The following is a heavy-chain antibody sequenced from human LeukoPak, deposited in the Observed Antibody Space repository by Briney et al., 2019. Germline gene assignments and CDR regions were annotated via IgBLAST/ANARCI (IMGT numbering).Heavy chain of an antibody. CDR3: ARDHGYCSGGSCYSGPPGY. CDR1: GYTFTGYY. CDR2: ISAYNGNT. V-gene: IGHV1-18*04. Sequence: ASVKVSCKASGYTFTGYYMHWVRQAPGQGLEWMGWISAYNGNTNYAQKLQGRVTMTTDTSTSAAYMELRSLRSDDTAVYYCARDHGYCSGGSCYSGPPGYWGQGTLVTVSS. D-gene: IGHD2-15*01. J-gene: IGHJ4*02.